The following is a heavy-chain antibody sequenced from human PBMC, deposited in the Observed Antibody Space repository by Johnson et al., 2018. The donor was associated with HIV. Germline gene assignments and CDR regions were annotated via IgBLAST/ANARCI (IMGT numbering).Heavy chain of an antibody. CDR3: AKVRSGYTEIDPFDI. J-gene: IGHJ3*02. CDR2: ISYDGSNK. D-gene: IGHD3-22*01. V-gene: IGHV3-30-3*01. Sequence: QLVESGGGVVQPGRSLRLSCAASGFTFSSYAMHWVRQAPGKGLEWVAVISYDGSNKYYADSVTGRFTFSRDNSKNTLYLQMNSLRAEDTAVYFCAKVRSGYTEIDPFDIWGQGTMVTVSS. CDR1: GFTFSSYA.